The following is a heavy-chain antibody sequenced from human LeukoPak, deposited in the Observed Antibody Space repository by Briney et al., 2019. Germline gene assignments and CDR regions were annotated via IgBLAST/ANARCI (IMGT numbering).Heavy chain of an antibody. J-gene: IGHJ4*02. D-gene: IGHD6-19*01. CDR1: GYTFTSYG. V-gene: IGHV1-18*01. CDR3: ARWGPIAVAGKPLDY. Sequence: ASVKVSCKASGYTFTSYGISWVRQAPGQGLEWMGWISAYNGNTNYAQKLQGRVTMTTDTSTSTAYMELRSLRSDDTAVYYCARWGPIAVAGKPLDYWGQGTLVTVSS. CDR2: ISAYNGNT.